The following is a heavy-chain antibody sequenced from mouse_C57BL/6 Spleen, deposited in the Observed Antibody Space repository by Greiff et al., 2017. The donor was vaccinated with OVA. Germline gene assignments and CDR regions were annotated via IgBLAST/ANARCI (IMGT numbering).Heavy chain of an antibody. J-gene: IGHJ2*01. Sequence: EVQRVESGGGLVKPGGSLKLSCAASGFTFSSYAMSWVRQTPEKRLEWVATISDDGSYTYYPDNVKGRFTISRYRAKNTLYLQTSHLKSEDTAMYYCARDKGNSYFDYWGQGTTLTVSS. CDR2: ISDDGSYT. CDR1: GFTFSSYA. CDR3: ARDKGNSYFDY. V-gene: IGHV5-4*01.